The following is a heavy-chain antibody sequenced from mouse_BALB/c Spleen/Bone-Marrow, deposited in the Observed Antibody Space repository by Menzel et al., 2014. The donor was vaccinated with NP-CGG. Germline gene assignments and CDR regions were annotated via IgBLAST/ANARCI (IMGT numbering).Heavy chain of an antibody. V-gene: IGHV14-1*02. J-gene: IGHJ2*01. Sequence: VQLQQSGAELVRSGASVKLSCTASGFNIKDYYMHWVIQRPEQGLEWIGWIDPENGNTIYDPKFQGKASITADTSSNTAYLQLSSLTSEDTAVYYCARRYGSSFDYWGQGTTLTVSS. D-gene: IGHD1-1*01. CDR2: IDPENGNT. CDR3: ARRYGSSFDY. CDR1: GFNIKDYY.